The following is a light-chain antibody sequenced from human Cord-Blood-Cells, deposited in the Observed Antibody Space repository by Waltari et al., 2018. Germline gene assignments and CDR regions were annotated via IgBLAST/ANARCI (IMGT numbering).Light chain of an antibody. CDR2: SNN. CDR3: AAWDDNLNGLWV. Sequence: QSVLTQPPSASGTPWQRVTISCSGSSSNIGSNTVNWYQQLPGTPPKLLIYSNNQRAAVFPDRCSGSKSGTSASLAISGLQSEDEADYYCAAWDDNLNGLWVFGGGTKLTVL. CDR1: SSNIGSNT. V-gene: IGLV1-44*01. J-gene: IGLJ3*02.